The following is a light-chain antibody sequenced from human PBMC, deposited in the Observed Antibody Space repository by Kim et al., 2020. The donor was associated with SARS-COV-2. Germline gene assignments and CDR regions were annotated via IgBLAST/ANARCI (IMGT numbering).Light chain of an antibody. J-gene: IGKJ2*01. CDR1: QSVSSY. Sequence: DIQMTQSPSSLSASIGDRVTITCRASQSVSSYLSWYQQKPGKAPKLLIYTASSLYSGVPSRFSGGGSGTDFTLTISSLQPEGFATYYCQQSYSTPGTFGQRTKLEI. V-gene: IGKV1-39*01. CDR2: TAS. CDR3: QQSYSTPGT.